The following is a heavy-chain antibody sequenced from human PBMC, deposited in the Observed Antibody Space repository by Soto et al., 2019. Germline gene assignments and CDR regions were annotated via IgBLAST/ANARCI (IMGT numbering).Heavy chain of an antibody. CDR2: IYYSGST. CDR1: GGSISSGGYY. V-gene: IGHV4-31*03. Sequence: SETLSLTCTVSGGSISSGGYYWSWIRQHPGKGLEWIGYIYYSGSTNYNPSLKSRVTISVDTSKNQFSLKLSSVTAADTAVYYCARVGARYSSSSYYYYYGMDVWGQGTTVTVSS. D-gene: IGHD6-6*01. J-gene: IGHJ6*02. CDR3: ARVGARYSSSSYYYYYGMDV.